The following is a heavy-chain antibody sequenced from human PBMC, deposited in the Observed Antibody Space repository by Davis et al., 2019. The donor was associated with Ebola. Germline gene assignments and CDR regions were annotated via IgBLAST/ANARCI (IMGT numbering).Heavy chain of an antibody. V-gene: IGHV3-23*01. D-gene: IGHD6-19*01. J-gene: IGHJ3*01. Sequence: PGGSLRLSCAASGFTLSGYVMSWVRRAPGKGLEWVSTLGLSADTYYADSVKGRFTISRDNSKNTLHLQMNSLRVEDTAIYYCAKDTSNVWFDVWGQGTMVTVSS. CDR1: GFTLSGYV. CDR3: AKDTSNVWFDV. CDR2: LGLSADT.